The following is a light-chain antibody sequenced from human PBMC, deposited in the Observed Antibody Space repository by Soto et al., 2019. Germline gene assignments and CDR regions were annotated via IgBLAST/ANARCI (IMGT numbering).Light chain of an antibody. V-gene: IGLV2-14*01. CDR3: SSYTSSSTRV. Sequence: QSALTQPASVSGSPGQSITISCTGTSSDVGGYNYVSWYQQHPGKAPKLMIYEVSNRPSGVSNRFSGSKSGNTASLTISGXQAEDEPDYYCSSYTSSSTRVFGTGTRSPS. J-gene: IGLJ1*01. CDR2: EVS. CDR1: SSDVGGYNY.